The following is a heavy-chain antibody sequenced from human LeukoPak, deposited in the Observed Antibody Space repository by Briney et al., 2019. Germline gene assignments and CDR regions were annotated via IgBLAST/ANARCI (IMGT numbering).Heavy chain of an antibody. Sequence: SETLSLTCTVSGDSISSSYWSWIRQPPGKGLEWIGYIYYTGSSYYNPSLKSRATTSIDMSKNQFSLKLSSVTAADTAVYYCAGYGSGSYYKAFGFWGQGILVTVSS. V-gene: IGHV4-59*01. CDR1: GDSISSSY. J-gene: IGHJ4*02. CDR3: AGYGSGSYYKAFGF. D-gene: IGHD3-10*01. CDR2: IYYTGSS.